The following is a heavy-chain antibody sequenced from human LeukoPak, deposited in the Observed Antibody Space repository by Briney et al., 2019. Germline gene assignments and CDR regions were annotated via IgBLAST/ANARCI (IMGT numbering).Heavy chain of an antibody. V-gene: IGHV3-30*03. CDR2: ISYDGSNK. Sequence: GGSLRLSCAASGFTFSSYGMHWVRQAPGKGLEWVAVISYDGSNKYYADSVKGRFTISRDNSKNTLYLQMNSLRAEDTAVYYCARDYPLRYCSSTSCYVGPFDYWGQGTLVTVSS. CDR3: ARDYPLRYCSSTSCYVGPFDY. CDR1: GFTFSSYG. J-gene: IGHJ4*02. D-gene: IGHD2-2*01.